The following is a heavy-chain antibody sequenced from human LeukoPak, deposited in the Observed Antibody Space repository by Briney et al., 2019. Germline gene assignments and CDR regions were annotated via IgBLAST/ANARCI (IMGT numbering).Heavy chain of an antibody. J-gene: IGHJ4*02. CDR2: IYYSGST. V-gene: IGHV4-39*01. CDR1: GGSISSSSYF. CDR3: YYDRSGNDF. D-gene: IGHD3-22*01. Sequence: SETLSLTCTVSGGSISSSSYFWGWICQPPGKGLEWIGSIYYSGSTYYNPSLKSRVTISVDTSKNQFSLKLSSVTAADTAVYYCYYDRSGNDFWGQGTLVTVSS.